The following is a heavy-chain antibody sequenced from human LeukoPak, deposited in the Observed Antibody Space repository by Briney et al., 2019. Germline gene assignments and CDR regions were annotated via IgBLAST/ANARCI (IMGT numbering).Heavy chain of an antibody. D-gene: IGHD5-18*01. Sequence: AGGSLRLSCAASGNYWMHWVRQAPGKGLVWVSHINSDGSWTSYADSVKGRFTISRDNAKNSLYLQMNSLRAEDTAVYYCARGPNTAMVIWFDPWGQGTLVTVSS. CDR3: ARGPNTAMVIWFDP. CDR1: GNYW. V-gene: IGHV3-74*01. CDR2: INSDGSWT. J-gene: IGHJ5*02.